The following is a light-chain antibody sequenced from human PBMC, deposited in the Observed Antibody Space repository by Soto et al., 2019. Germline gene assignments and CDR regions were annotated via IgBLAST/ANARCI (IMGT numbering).Light chain of an antibody. CDR3: HQRQYWPPIT. CDR2: GAS. Sequence: IVWTQAPGTLSLSPGERATLSWMASQSVSSSYLAWYQQKPGQAPRLLIYGASRRATGIPDRFSGSGSGTDFTLTISRLEPEDFAVYYCHQRQYWPPITFGQGTRLDIK. V-gene: IGKV3D-20*02. CDR1: QSVSSSY. J-gene: IGKJ5*01.